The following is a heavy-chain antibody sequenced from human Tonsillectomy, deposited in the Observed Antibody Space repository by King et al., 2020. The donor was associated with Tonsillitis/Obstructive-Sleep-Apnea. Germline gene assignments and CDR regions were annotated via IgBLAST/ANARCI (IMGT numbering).Heavy chain of an antibody. V-gene: IGHV3-74*01. J-gene: IGHJ6*03. CDR2: ISSDGSRT. CDR1: GFTLISYW. Sequence: VQLVESGGGLVQPGGSLRLSCAASGFTLISYWMHWVRQAPGKGLVWVSRISSDGSRTSYADSVKGRFTISRDNAKNTLYLQMNSLRAEDTAVYYCARVGGIRPYYYYMDVWGKGTTVTVSS. D-gene: IGHD6-13*01. CDR3: ARVGGIRPYYYYMDV.